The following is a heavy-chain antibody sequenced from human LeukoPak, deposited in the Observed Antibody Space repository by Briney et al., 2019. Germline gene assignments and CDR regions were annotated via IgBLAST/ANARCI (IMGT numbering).Heavy chain of an antibody. J-gene: IGHJ6*02. CDR3: ARSDERNYGMDV. Sequence: SETLSLTCTVSDGSISSSSYYWGWIRQPPGKGLGWIGSIYYSGSTYYNPSLKSRVTISVDTSKNQFSLKLSSVTAADTAVYYCARSDERNYGMDVWGQGTTVTVSS. CDR1: DGSISSSSYY. CDR2: IYYSGST. V-gene: IGHV4-39*01.